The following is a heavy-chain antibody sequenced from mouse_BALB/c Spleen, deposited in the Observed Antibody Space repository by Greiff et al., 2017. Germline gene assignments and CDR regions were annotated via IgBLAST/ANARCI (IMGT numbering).Heavy chain of an antibody. V-gene: IGHV5-6-3*01. CDR2: INSNGGST. J-gene: IGHJ3*01. Sequence: DVMLVESGGGLVQPGGSLKLSCAASGFTFSSYGMSWVRQTPDKRLELVATINSNGGSTYYPDSVKGRFTISRDNAKNTLYLQMSSLKSEDTAMYYCTRDGRFAYWGQGTLVTVSA. CDR1: GFTFSSYG. CDR3: TRDGRFAY. D-gene: IGHD4-1*01.